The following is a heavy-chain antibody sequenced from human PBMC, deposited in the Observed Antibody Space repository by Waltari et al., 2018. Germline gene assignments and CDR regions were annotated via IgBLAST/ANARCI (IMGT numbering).Heavy chain of an antibody. J-gene: IGHJ4*02. Sequence: QVQLQESGPGLVKPSETLSLTCTVSGGSISSYYWSWIRQPAGKGLDWIGRIYTSGRTNYNPSLKSRVTMSVDTSKNQFSLKLSSVTAADTAVYYCAMGLAVAGQTDYWGQGTLVTVSS. CDR2: IYTSGRT. V-gene: IGHV4-4*07. CDR1: GGSISSYY. CDR3: AMGLAVAGQTDY. D-gene: IGHD6-19*01.